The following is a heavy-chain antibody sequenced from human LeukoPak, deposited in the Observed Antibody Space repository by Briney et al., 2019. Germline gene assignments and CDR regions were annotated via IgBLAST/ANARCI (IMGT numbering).Heavy chain of an antibody. CDR2: ISTSGSA. V-gene: IGHV4-61*02. J-gene: IGHJ5*02. D-gene: IGHD3-10*01. CDR1: GDSINNGTFY. CDR3: AREGLNMVRGVIPKEAWGWFDP. Sequence: PSQTLSLTCNVSGDSINNGTFYWDWIRQPAGKGLEWNGRISTSGSANYNPSLESRVAISVDTSQNQFSLKVSSVTAADTAVYYCAREGLNMVRGVIPKEAWGWFDPWGQGTLVTVSS.